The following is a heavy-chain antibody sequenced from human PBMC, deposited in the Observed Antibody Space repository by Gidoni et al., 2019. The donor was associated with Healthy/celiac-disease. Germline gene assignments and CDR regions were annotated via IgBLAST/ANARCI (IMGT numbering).Heavy chain of an antibody. CDR1: GYTFTGYY. J-gene: IGHJ4*02. V-gene: IGHV1-2*02. CDR3: ARVDSSSGFFDY. D-gene: IGHD6-6*01. CDR2: INPNSGGT. Sequence: QVQLVQSGAAVKTPGASVTVSCTASGYTFTGYYMHWVRQAPGQGLEWMGWINPNSGGTNYAQKFQGRVTMTRDTSISTAYMELSRLRSDDTAVYYCARVDSSSGFFDYWGQGTLVTVSS.